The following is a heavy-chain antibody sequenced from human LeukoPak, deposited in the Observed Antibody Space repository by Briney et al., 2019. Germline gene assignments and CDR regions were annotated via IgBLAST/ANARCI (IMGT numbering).Heavy chain of an antibody. CDR2: ISGSSIYI. CDR1: GFTFSTYS. Sequence: GGSLSLSCAASGFTFSTYSMNWVRQAPGKGLEWVSSISGSSIYIYYADSVKGRLTISRDNAKNSLYLQMNSLRAEDTAVYYCARDPPYYDSSGYYYDYWGQGTLVTVSS. D-gene: IGHD3-22*01. V-gene: IGHV3-21*01. J-gene: IGHJ4*02. CDR3: ARDPPYYDSSGYYYDY.